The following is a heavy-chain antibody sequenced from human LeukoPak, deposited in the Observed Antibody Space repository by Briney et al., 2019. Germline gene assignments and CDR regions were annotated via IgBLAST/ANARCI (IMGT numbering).Heavy chain of an antibody. CDR2: IIPIFGTA. CDR1: GGTFRSYA. D-gene: IGHD1-26*01. J-gene: IGHJ4*02. Sequence: GASVKVSCKASGGTFRSYAIRWVRQDPGEGLEWMGGIIPIFGTANYAQKFQGRVTITADKSTSTAYMELSSLRSEDTAVYYCARGPLWELRTYYFDYWGQGTLVTVSS. CDR3: ARGPLWELRTYYFDY. V-gene: IGHV1-69*06.